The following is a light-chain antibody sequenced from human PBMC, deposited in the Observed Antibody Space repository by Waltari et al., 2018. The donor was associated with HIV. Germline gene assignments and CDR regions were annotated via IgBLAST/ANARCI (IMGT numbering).Light chain of an antibody. CDR1: SLRTFY. Sequence: SSELTQDPSVSVALGQTVNITCQGDSLRTFYASWYHQKPGQAPVLVIYNKDIRPSGIPDGFTGSSSGNTASLTITGAQAEDEADYYCNSRDSSGHHLRVFGGGTRLTVL. CDR3: NSRDSSGHHLRV. V-gene: IGLV3-19*01. CDR2: NKD. J-gene: IGLJ3*02.